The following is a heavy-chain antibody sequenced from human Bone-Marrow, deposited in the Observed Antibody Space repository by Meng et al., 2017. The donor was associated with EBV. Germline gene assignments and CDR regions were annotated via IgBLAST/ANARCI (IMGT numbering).Heavy chain of an antibody. J-gene: IGHJ5*02. CDR1: GGAISSSNW. CDR2: IYHSGST. CDR3: ARAWSVTSGFDP. V-gene: IGHV4-4*02. D-gene: IGHD2-21*02. Sequence: APLPSSVHALLHPSGPLSLTCARSGGAISSSNWWSWVRQPPGKGLEWIGEIYHSGSTNYNPSLKSRVTISVDKSKNQFSLKLSSVTAADTAVYYCARAWSVTSGFDPWGQGTLVTVSS.